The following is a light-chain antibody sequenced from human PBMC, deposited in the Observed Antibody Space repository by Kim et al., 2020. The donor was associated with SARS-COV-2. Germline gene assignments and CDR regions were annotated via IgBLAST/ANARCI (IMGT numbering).Light chain of an antibody. CDR3: QQYAGSLT. V-gene: IGKV3-20*01. CDR1: QSVSSNY. Sequence: LSPGERATLSWRASQSVSSNYLTWYQQKPGQTPRLLIYGASSRATGIPDRFSGSGSETDFTITINRLEPEDSAVYYCQQYAGSLTFGGGTKVDIK. J-gene: IGKJ4*01. CDR2: GAS.